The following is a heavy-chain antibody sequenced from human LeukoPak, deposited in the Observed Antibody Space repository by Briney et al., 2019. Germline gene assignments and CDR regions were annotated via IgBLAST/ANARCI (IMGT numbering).Heavy chain of an antibody. CDR2: ISAYNGNT. V-gene: IGHV1-18*01. Sequence: GASVKVSCKASGYTFTSYGISWVRQAPGQGLEWMGWISAYNGNTNYAQKLQGRVTMTTDTSTSTAYMELRSLRSDDTAVYYCARVGAGGDYYHYYFDYWGQGTLVTVSS. D-gene: IGHD2-21*02. J-gene: IGHJ4*02. CDR1: GYTFTSYG. CDR3: ARVGAGGDYYHYYFDY.